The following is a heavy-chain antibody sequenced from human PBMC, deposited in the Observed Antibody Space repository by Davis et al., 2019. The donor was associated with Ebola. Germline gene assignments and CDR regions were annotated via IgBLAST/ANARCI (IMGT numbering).Heavy chain of an antibody. CDR2: IYYSGST. D-gene: IGHD2-2*01. V-gene: IGHV4-31*11. CDR3: ARDRYCSSTSCYLHGMDV. J-gene: IGHJ6*02. Sequence: MPSETLSLTCAVSGGSISSNNWWNWIRQPPGKGLEWIGYIYYSGSTYYNPSLKSRVTISVDTSKNQFSLKLSSVTAADTAVYYCARDRYCSSTSCYLHGMDVWGQGTTVTVSS. CDR1: GGSISSNNW.